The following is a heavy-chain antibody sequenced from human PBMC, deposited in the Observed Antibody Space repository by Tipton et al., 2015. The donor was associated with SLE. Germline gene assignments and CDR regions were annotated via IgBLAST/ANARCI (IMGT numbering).Heavy chain of an antibody. CDR2: ISYDGSNK. J-gene: IGHJ4*02. V-gene: IGHV3-30-3*01. CDR3: ARGPSSGED. CDR1: GFTFSSYA. Sequence: RSLRLSCAASGFTFSSYAMHWVRQAPGKGLEWVAVISYDGSNKYYADSVKGRFTISRDNSKNTLYLQMNSLRAEDTAVYYCARGPSSGEDWGQGTLVTVSS. D-gene: IGHD6-25*01.